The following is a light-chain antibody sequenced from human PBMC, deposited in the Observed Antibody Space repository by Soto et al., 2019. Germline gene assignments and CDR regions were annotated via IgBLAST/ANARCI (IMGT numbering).Light chain of an antibody. J-gene: IGKJ4*01. V-gene: IGKV1-27*01. CDR2: AAS. CDR3: QQYNSAPLT. Sequence: DMQMTQSPSVLSASVGDRVTITSRASQGISNSLDWYQQKPGKVPKLLIYAASTLQSGLPSRFSGSGSGTDLALSSRSLQEEAVANFYFQQYNSAPLTFGRGHKVQI. CDR1: QGISNS.